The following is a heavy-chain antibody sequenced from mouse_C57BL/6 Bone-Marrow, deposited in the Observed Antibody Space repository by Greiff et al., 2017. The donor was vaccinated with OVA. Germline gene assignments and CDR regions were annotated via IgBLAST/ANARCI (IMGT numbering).Heavy chain of an antibody. CDR3: MVTTTGFAY. Sequence: EVKLVESEGGLVQPGSSMKLSCTASGFTFSDYYMAWVRQVPEKGLEWVANINYDGSSTYYLDSLKSRFIISRDNAKNILYLQMSSLKSEDTATYYGMVTTTGFAYWGQGTLVTVSA. CDR1: GFTFSDYY. V-gene: IGHV5-16*01. J-gene: IGHJ3*01. CDR2: INYDGSST. D-gene: IGHD2-2*01.